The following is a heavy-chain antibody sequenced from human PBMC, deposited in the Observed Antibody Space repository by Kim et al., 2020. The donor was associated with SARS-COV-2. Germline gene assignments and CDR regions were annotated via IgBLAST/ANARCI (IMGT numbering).Heavy chain of an antibody. D-gene: IGHD3-22*01. V-gene: IGHV4-39*01. CDR3: ARHDSSGYYYDY. J-gene: IGHJ4*02. Sequence: YDNPHLKSRITISVDTSKNKFALKLSSVNAADTAVYYCARHDSSGYYYDYWGQGTLVTVSS.